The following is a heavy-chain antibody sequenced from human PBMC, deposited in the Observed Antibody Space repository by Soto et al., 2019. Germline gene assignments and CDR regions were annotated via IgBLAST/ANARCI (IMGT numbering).Heavy chain of an antibody. CDR3: ARTPPLTRGSYYLKDYYYGMDV. Sequence: GASVKVSCKASGYTFTSYGISWVRQAPGQGLEWMGWISAYNGNTNYAQKLQGRVTMTTDTSTSTAYMELKSLRSDDTAVYYCARTPPLTRGSYYLKDYYYGMDVWGQGTTVTVSS. CDR2: ISAYNGNT. D-gene: IGHD1-26*01. J-gene: IGHJ6*02. V-gene: IGHV1-18*01. CDR1: GYTFTSYG.